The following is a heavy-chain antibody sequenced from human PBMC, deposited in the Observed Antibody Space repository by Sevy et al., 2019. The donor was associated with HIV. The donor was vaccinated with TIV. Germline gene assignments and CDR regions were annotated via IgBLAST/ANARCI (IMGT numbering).Heavy chain of an antibody. V-gene: IGHV3-21*04. CDR2: ISSGSSYI. D-gene: IGHD3-22*01. CDR3: AKEGYESSGYYH. Sequence: GGSLRLSCAASGFTFSTYTMNWVRQAPGKGLEWVSSISSGSSYIYYADSVKGRFTISRDNSKKTLDLQMHSLRAEDTAVYYCAKEGYESSGYYHWGQGTLVTVSS. J-gene: IGHJ5*02. CDR1: GFTFSTYT.